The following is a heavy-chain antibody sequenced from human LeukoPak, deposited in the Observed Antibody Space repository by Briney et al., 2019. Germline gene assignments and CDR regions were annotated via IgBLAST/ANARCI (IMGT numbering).Heavy chain of an antibody. CDR1: GFTFSNYG. D-gene: IGHD6-13*01. CDR3: AKPGAYSSSWYEGDFDY. J-gene: IGHJ4*02. V-gene: IGHV3-30*18. CDR2: ISFDGSNE. Sequence: GRSLRLSCAATGFTFSNYGMHWIRQTPGKGLEWVAIISFDGSNEHYARSVTGRFSISRDNAQNTLYLQMNGLRAEDTAVYYCAKPGAYSSSWYEGDFDYWGQGTLVTVSS.